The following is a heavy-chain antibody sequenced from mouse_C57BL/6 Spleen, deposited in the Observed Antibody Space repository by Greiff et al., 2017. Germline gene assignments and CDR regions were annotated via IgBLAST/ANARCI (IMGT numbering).Heavy chain of an antibody. CDR2: IWSDGST. CDR1: GFSLTSYG. V-gene: IGHV2-6-1*01. J-gene: IGHJ4*01. Sequence: QVQLKQSGPGLVAPSQSLSITCTVSGFSLTSYGVHWVRQPPGKGLEWLVVIWSDGSTTYNSALKSRLSISKDNSKSQVFLKMNSLQTDDTAMYYCARHYSNYYAMDYWGQGTSVTVSS. CDR3: ARHYSNYYAMDY. D-gene: IGHD2-5*01.